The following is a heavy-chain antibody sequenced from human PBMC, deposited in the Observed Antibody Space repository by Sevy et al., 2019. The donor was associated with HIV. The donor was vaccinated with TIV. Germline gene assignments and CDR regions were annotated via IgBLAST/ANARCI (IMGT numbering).Heavy chain of an antibody. Sequence: GGSLRLSCAVSGFTFSSYAMNWVRQGPGKELEWVSGISGSVGSTYYAESVKGRFTISRDNSKNTLYLQMNSLRAEDTAVYYCAKDLAYDNTYLDSWGQGTLVTVSS. CDR3: AKDLAYDNTYLDS. CDR1: GFTFSSYA. CDR2: ISGSVGST. V-gene: IGHV3-23*01. J-gene: IGHJ4*02. D-gene: IGHD3-22*01.